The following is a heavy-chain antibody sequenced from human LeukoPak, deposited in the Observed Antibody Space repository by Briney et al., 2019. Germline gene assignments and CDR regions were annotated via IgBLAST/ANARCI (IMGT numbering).Heavy chain of an antibody. J-gene: IGHJ3*02. CDR2: IKQDGSEK. Sequence: GGSLRLSCAASGFTFSSYAMSWVRQAPGKGLEWVANIKQDGSEKYYVDSVKGRFTISRDNAKNSLYLQMNSLRAEDTAVYYCARAMVRGAYDAIDIWGQGTTVTVSS. V-gene: IGHV3-7*01. CDR3: ARAMVRGAYDAIDI. D-gene: IGHD3-10*01. CDR1: GFTFSSYA.